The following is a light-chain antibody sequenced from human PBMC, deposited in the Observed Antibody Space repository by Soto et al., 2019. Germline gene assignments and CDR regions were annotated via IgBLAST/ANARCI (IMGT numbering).Light chain of an antibody. J-gene: IGKJ1*01. CDR1: QSISTW. V-gene: IGKV1-5*03. CDR2: KAS. Sequence: DLQMTQSPSTLSASVGDRVTITCRASQSISTWLAWYQQKPGKAPKLLIYKASSLESGVPSRFSGSGSGTEFTLSISSLQPDDFATYYCQQYNDHSAWTFGQGTKVEIK. CDR3: QQYNDHSAWT.